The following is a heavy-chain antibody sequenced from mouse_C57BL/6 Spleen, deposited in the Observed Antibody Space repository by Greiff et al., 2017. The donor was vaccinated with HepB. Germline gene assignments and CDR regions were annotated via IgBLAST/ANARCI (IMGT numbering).Heavy chain of an antibody. J-gene: IGHJ2*01. CDR3: ARIKKIVATYFDY. Sequence: QVQLQQPGAELVKAGASVKMSCKASGYTFTSYWMPWVKQRLGQGLEWFAETNPTNGRTYYNEKFKSKATLTVDKSSSTAYMLLSGPTFEDSAVYYCARIKKIVATYFDYWGQGTTRTVSS. D-gene: IGHD1-1*01. CDR2: TNPTNGRT. V-gene: IGHV1S81*02. CDR1: GYTFTSYW.